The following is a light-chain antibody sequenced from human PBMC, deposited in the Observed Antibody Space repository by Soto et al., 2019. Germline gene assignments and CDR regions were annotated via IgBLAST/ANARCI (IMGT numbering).Light chain of an antibody. V-gene: IGKV3-11*01. Sequence: EIVLTQSPATLSLSPGERATFSCRASQSVSSNLAWYQQKPGQAPRLLIYGASIRATGIPARFSGSGSGTDFTLTISSLEPEDFAVYYCQQRSNWPITFGQGTRLEIK. CDR3: QQRSNWPIT. CDR2: GAS. CDR1: QSVSSN. J-gene: IGKJ5*01.